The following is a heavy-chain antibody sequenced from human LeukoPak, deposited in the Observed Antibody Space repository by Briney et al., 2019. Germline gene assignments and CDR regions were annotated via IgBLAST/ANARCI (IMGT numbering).Heavy chain of an antibody. CDR1: GGSISSSSYY. CDR3: ARLDYYGSGDRGFFDY. Sequence: PSETLSLTCTVSGGSISSSSYYWGWIRQPPGKGLEWIASISSGGSTYYNPSLKSPVTISVDTSKNHFSLKLSSATAADTAMYYCARLDYYGSGDRGFFDYWGLGTLVTVSS. J-gene: IGHJ4*02. D-gene: IGHD3-10*01. CDR2: ISSGGST. V-gene: IGHV4-39*02.